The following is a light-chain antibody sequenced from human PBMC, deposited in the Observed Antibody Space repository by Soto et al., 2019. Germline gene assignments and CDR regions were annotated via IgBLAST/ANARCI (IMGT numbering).Light chain of an antibody. CDR2: DTS. CDR1: QSVSSH. V-gene: IGKV3-11*01. CDR3: QQRTNWLET. J-gene: IGKJ2*01. Sequence: EIVLSQSPATLSLSPGERATLSCRASQSVSSHLAWYQQKPGQAPRLLIYDTSNRAAGIPVRFRGSGSETDFSLTIGSLEPEDSAVYYCQQRTNWLETFGQGTKLEIK.